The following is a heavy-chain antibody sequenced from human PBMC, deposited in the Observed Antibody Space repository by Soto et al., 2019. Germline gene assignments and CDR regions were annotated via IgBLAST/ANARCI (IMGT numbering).Heavy chain of an antibody. CDR1: GDSVTSVSDY. J-gene: IGHJ6*02. Sequence: QVQLQESGPGLVKPSETLSLTCTVSGDSVTSVSDYWSWIRQPPGKGLEWIGYIHSSGSADYNPSLGVRVTISIDTSKNQFALKLASVAAADSAVYYCSRGFGFVYYYYLMDLGGQGTTVTVSS. CDR2: IHSSGSA. V-gene: IGHV4-61*01. CDR3: SRGFGFVYYYYLMDL. D-gene: IGHD3-10*01.